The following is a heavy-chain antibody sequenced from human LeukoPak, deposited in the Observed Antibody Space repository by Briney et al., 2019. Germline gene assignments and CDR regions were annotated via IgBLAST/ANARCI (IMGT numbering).Heavy chain of an antibody. CDR1: GFTFNSYS. Sequence: PGGSLRLSCAASGFTFNSYSMNWVRQAPGKGLERVSYISSNTYNIYYADSVKGRFTISRDNAKNSLYLQMNSLRDEDTAVYYCARDLNWAFDYWGQGTLLTVSS. V-gene: IGHV3-48*02. D-gene: IGHD7-27*01. CDR2: ISSNTYNI. J-gene: IGHJ4*02. CDR3: ARDLNWAFDY.